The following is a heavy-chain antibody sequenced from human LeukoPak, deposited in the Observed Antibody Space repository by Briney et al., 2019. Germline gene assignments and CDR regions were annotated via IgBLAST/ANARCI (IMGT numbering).Heavy chain of an antibody. J-gene: IGHJ4*02. D-gene: IGHD1-14*01. Sequence: SETLSLTCTVSGSSVSSYYWSWIRQPPGKGLERIGSIYYSGSTNYNPSLKSRVTISVDTSKNQFSLKLSSVTAADTAVYYCARGGNHFDYWGQGTLVTVSS. CDR2: IYYSGST. CDR1: GSSVSSYY. CDR3: ARGGNHFDY. V-gene: IGHV4-59*02.